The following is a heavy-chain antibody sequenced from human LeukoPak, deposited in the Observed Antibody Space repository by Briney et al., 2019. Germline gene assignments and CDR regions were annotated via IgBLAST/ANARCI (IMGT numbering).Heavy chain of an antibody. J-gene: IGHJ4*02. D-gene: IGHD2-15*01. CDR1: GYTFTAYY. V-gene: IGHV1-2*02. Sequence: PVKVSCKASGYTFTAYYLHWVRQAPGQRLEWMGWINPNTGDTESAQNFQGRVTMTRDTTISTAYLELTRLTSDDTAVYYCASYPRYVSTPPFDYWGQGTLVTVSS. CDR3: ASYPRYVSTPPFDY. CDR2: INPNTGDT.